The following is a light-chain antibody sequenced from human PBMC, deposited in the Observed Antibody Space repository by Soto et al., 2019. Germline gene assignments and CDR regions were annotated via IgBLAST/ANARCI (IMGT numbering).Light chain of an antibody. J-gene: IGLJ1*01. V-gene: IGLV2-23*02. CDR1: SGDVGGYDL. CDR2: QVV. Sequence: QSALTQPASVSGSPGQSITISCTGTSGDVGGYDLVSWYQQHPGKAPKLMIYQVVKRPSGVSNRFSGSQSGNTASLTISGLQAGEEVVFYCCSYAVITIFYVFGTGTKATVL. CDR3: CSYAVITIFYV.